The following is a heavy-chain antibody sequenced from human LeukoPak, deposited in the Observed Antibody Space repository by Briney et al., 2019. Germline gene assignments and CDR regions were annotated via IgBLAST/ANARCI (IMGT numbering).Heavy chain of an antibody. CDR1: GFTFSIYA. Sequence: GGSLRLSCAASGFTFSIYAMNWVRQAPGKGLEWVSGISANGGSAYFPDSVKGRFTISRDNSNNTLYLQMNSLSAEGTAVYYCAKVIVGTWYYFDYWGQGTLVTVSS. J-gene: IGHJ4*02. CDR3: AKVIVGTWYYFDY. CDR2: ISANGGSA. D-gene: IGHD6-13*01. V-gene: IGHV3-23*01.